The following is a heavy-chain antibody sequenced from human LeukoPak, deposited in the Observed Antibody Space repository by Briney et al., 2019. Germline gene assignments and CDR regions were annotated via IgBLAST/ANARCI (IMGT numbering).Heavy chain of an antibody. CDR1: GFTFSSHW. CDR3: ATGIYSSGY. Sequence: PGGSLRLSCAASGFTFSSHWMSWARQAPGIGLEWVASIKQDGSEKNYVDSVKGRFTISRDNAKNSLYLQMNNLRADDTAVYYCATGIYSSGYWGQGTLVTVSS. J-gene: IGHJ4*02. CDR2: IKQDGSEK. D-gene: IGHD6-19*01. V-gene: IGHV3-7*05.